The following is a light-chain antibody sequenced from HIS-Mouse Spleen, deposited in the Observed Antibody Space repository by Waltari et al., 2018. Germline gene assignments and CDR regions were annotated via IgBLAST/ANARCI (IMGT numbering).Light chain of an antibody. CDR3: CSYAGSYTGV. CDR1: SSDVGGYNY. J-gene: IGLJ1*01. V-gene: IGLV2-8*01. CDR2: EVS. Sequence: QSALTQPPSASGSPGQSVTISCTGTSSDVGGYNYVSWYQQHPSKAPKLMICEVSKRPSGVPDRFSGSRSGNTASLTVSGLQAEDEADYYCCSYAGSYTGVFGTGTKVTVL.